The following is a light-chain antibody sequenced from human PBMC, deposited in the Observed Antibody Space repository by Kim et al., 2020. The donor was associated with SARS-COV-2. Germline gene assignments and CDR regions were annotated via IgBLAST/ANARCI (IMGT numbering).Light chain of an antibody. V-gene: IGKV1-5*03. CDR2: KAS. CDR1: QSSSSW. CDR3: QQYNSYPWT. Sequence: ASVGDRVTITCRASQSSSSWLAWYQQKPGKAPKLLIYKASSLESGVPSRFSGSGSGTEFTLTISSLQPDDFATYYCQQYNSYPWTFGQGTKVEIK. J-gene: IGKJ1*01.